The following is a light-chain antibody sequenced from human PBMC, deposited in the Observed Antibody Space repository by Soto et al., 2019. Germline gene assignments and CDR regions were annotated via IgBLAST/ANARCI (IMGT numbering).Light chain of an antibody. CDR3: QQYESLPIT. Sequence: EIVLTQSPGTLSLSPGERATLSCRASETLSSNSLAWYQQRPGQTPRVLVYGASNRATGIPDNFSGSGSGTDFTLTISRLEPEDFAVSYCQQYESLPITFGGGTKVDI. J-gene: IGKJ4*01. CDR1: ETLSSNS. V-gene: IGKV3-20*01. CDR2: GAS.